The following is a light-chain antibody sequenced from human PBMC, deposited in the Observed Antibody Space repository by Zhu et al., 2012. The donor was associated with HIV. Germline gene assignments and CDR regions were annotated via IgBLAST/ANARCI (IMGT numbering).Light chain of an antibody. CDR1: RSVRSF. CDR3: QQRSNWPLT. V-gene: IGKV3-11*01. J-gene: IGKJ4*01. CDR2: DTS. Sequence: IALTQSPATLSLSPGERATVSCRASRSVRSFLAWYQQKPGQAPRLLIYDTSKRAAGIPARFSGSGSETDFTLTISSLEPEDFALYYCQQRSNWPLTFGGGTKVEIK.